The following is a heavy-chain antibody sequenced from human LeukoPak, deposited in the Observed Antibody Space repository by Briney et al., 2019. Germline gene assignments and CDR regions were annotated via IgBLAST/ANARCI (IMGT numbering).Heavy chain of an antibody. CDR2: INHSGST. V-gene: IGHV4-34*01. D-gene: IGHD2-15*01. J-gene: IGHJ3*02. CDR1: GGSFSGYY. CDR3: ARPRYCSGGSCPLAFDI. Sequence: NASETLSLTCAVYGGSFSGYYWSWIRQPPGKGLEWIGEINHSGSTNYNPSLKSRVTISVDTSKNQFSLKLSSVTAADTAVYYCARPRYCSGGSCPLAFDIWGQGTMVTVSS.